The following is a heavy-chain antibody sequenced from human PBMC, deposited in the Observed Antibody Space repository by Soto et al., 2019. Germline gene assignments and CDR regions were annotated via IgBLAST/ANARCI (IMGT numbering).Heavy chain of an antibody. CDR1: GFTFSSYA. J-gene: IGHJ6*02. Sequence: GGSLRLSCAASGFTFSSYAMHWVRQAPGKGLEWVAVISYDGSNKYYADSVKGRFTISRDNSKNTLYLQMNSLRAEDTAVYYCARRREWELLNYYYYGMDVWGQGTTVTVSS. V-gene: IGHV3-30-3*01. CDR3: ARRREWELLNYYYYGMDV. D-gene: IGHD1-26*01. CDR2: ISYDGSNK.